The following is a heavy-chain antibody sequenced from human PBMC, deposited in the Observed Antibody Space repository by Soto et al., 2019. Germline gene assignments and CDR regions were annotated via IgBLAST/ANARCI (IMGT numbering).Heavy chain of an antibody. Sequence: QLLQSGGGLVQPGGSLTLSCAASGFTFGTTDMSWVRQAPGEGLEWVSTIDGSGGITYYPDSVKGRFTISRDNSRNTVYLQMNSLRGDDAARYYCVKNSGWFNTWGQGALVTVSS. CDR2: IDGSGGIT. D-gene: IGHD3-10*01. V-gene: IGHV3-23*01. CDR1: GFTFGTTD. J-gene: IGHJ5*02. CDR3: VKNSGWFNT.